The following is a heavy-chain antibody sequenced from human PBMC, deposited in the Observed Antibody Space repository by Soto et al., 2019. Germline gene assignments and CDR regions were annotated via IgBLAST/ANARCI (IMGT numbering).Heavy chain of an antibody. CDR2: IIPILGIA. Sequence: QVQLVQSGAEVKKPGSSVKVSCKASGGTFSSYTISWVRQAPGQGLEWMGRIIPILGIANYAQKFQGRVTITADKSTSTAYMELSSLRSEDTAVYYCAGDPGPNVDTAILGRYWGQGTRVTVSS. CDR1: GGTFSSYT. J-gene: IGHJ4*02. V-gene: IGHV1-69*08. D-gene: IGHD5-18*01. CDR3: AGDPGPNVDTAILGRY.